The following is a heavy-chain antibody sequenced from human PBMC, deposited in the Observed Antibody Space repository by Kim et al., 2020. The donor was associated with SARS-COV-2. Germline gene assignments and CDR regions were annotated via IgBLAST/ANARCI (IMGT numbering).Heavy chain of an antibody. CDR2: IRKEGRDK. CDR1: GFSFATSW. Sequence: GGSLRLSCAASGFSFATSWMTWVRQAPGKGLEWLARIRKEGRDKYYVDSVKGRFIISRDNARNSVFLQMNSLRAEDTTIYYCASIDYGDSYWGQGTLVTV. D-gene: IGHD4-17*01. V-gene: IGHV3-7*05. J-gene: IGHJ4*02. CDR3: ASIDYGDSY.